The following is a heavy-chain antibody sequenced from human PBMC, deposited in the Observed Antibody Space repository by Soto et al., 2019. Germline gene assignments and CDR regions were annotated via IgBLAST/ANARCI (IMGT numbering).Heavy chain of an antibody. CDR2: ISSRSDI. J-gene: IGHJ6*02. D-gene: IGHD2-2*02. V-gene: IGHV3-21*01. CDR3: AREYTAWPLAYGLDV. CDR1: GFTFSTYS. Sequence: GVLRLSCVGSGFTFSTYSINLVRQAPGKGLEWVSSISSRSDIYYADSVKGRFTISRDNAKNSVSLQMNSLRAEDTAVYYCAREYTAWPLAYGLDVWGQGTTVTVSS.